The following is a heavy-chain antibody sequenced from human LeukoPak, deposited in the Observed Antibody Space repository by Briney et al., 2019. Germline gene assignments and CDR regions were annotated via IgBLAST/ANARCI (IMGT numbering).Heavy chain of an antibody. V-gene: IGHV3-30-3*01. CDR1: GFTFSSYA. CDR2: ISYDGSNK. J-gene: IGHJ5*02. CDR3: ARGSLMGASTSVTNH. D-gene: IGHD1-26*01. Sequence: PGGSLRLSCAASGFTFSSYAMHWVRQAPGKGLEWVAVISYDGSNKYYADSVKGRFTISRDNSKNTLYLQMNSLRAEDTAVYYCARGSLMGASTSVTNHWGQGTLVTVSS.